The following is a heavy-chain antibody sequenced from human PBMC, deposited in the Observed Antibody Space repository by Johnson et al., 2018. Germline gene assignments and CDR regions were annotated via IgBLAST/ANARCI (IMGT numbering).Heavy chain of an antibody. J-gene: IGHJ3*02. V-gene: IGHV3-13*01. Sequence: VQLVQSGGGLVQPGGSLRLSCAASGFTFSSYDMHWVRQATGKGLAWVSAIGTAGDTYYPGSVKGRFTISRENAKNSLYLQMNSLRAGDTAVYYCARSLRAATVHDAFDIWGQGTMVTVSS. CDR3: ARSLRAATVHDAFDI. CDR2: IGTAGDT. CDR1: GFTFSSYD. D-gene: IGHD2-15*01.